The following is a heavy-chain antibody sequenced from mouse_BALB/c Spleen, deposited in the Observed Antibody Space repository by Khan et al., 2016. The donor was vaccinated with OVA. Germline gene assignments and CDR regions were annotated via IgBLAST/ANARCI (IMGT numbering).Heavy chain of an antibody. D-gene: IGHD1-1*01. CDR2: ISSGGTYT. CDR1: GFTFSTYG. J-gene: IGHJ3*01. CDR3: ARLAYYYNSEGFAY. Sequence: EVELVESGGDLVKPGGSLKLSCAASGFTFSTYGMSWVRQTPDRGLEWVATISSGGTYTFYPANVKGRFTISRDNANNTLYLQMSSLKSADTAMYYCARLAYYYNSEGFAYWGQGTLVTVSA. V-gene: IGHV5-6*01.